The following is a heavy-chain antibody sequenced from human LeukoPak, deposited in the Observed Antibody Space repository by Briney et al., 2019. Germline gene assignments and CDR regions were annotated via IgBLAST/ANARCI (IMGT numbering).Heavy chain of an antibody. CDR3: AMRGFRNWFDP. V-gene: IGHV4-38-2*02. CDR2: IYRTGTT. D-gene: IGHD3-10*01. Sequence: PSETLSLTCTVSGYSISSGYFWGWIRQPPGKGLEWVGNIYRTGTTFYNPSLQSRVTTSVDTSKNHFSLQLSSVTAADTAVYYCAMRGFRNWFDPWGQGTLVTVSS. J-gene: IGHJ5*02. CDR1: GYSISSGYF.